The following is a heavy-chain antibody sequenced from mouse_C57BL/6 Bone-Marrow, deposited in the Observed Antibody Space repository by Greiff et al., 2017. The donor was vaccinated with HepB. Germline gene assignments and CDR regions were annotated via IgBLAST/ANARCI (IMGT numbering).Heavy chain of an antibody. CDR3: ARRGFVYAMDY. CDR2: IYPRSGNT. V-gene: IGHV1-81*01. CDR1: GYTFTSYG. J-gene: IGHJ4*01. Sequence: VQLQQSGAELARPGASVKLSCKASGYTFTSYGISWVKQRTGQGLEWIGEIYPRSGNTYYNEKFKGKATLTADKSSSTAYMELRSLTSEDSAVYFCARRGFVYAMDYWGQGTSVTVSS.